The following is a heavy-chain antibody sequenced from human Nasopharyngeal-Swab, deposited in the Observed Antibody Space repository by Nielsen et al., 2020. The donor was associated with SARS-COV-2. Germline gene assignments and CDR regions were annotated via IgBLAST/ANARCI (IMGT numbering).Heavy chain of an antibody. J-gene: IGHJ6*03. Sequence: SQTLSLTCTVSGGSISSYYWSWIRQPPGKGLEWIGYMYYSGSTNYTPSLKSPVTISVDTSKNQFSLKLSSVTAADTAVYYCARHEGSTRCGGVIISYMDVWGKGTTVTVSS. D-gene: IGHD3-3*01. CDR3: ARHEGSTRCGGVIISYMDV. CDR1: GGSISSYY. CDR2: MYYSGST. V-gene: IGHV4-59*08.